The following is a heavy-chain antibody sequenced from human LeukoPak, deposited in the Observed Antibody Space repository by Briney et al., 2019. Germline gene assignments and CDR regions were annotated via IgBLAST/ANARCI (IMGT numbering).Heavy chain of an antibody. D-gene: IGHD4-11*01. CDR3: AREHKADYSDFDY. Sequence: GASVKVSCKASGYTFTSYYMHWVRQAPGQGLEWMGLINPSGGSTSYAQKFQGRVTMTRDTSTSTVYIELSSLRSEDTAVYYCAREHKADYSDFDYWGQGTLVTVSS. CDR2: INPSGGST. J-gene: IGHJ4*02. V-gene: IGHV1-46*01. CDR1: GYTFTSYY.